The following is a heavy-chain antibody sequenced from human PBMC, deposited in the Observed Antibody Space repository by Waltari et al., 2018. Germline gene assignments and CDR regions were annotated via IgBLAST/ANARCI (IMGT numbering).Heavy chain of an antibody. CDR3: ARVLSTVQLGIFAY. Sequence: QVQMVQSGAEVKKPGASVKVSCKASGYSFTAYYLPWVRQAPGQGLEWMGRINPNSGATTYAQMFQGRVTMTRDTSISTAYMEVTGLRSDDTAVYYCARVLSTVQLGIFAYWGQGTVVTVSS. CDR1: GYSFTAYY. CDR2: INPNSGAT. V-gene: IGHV1-2*06. D-gene: IGHD7-27*01. J-gene: IGHJ4*02.